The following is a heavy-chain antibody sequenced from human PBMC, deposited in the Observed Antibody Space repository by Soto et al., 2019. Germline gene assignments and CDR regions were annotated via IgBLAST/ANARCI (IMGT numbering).Heavy chain of an antibody. CDR1: GFTVSSNY. D-gene: IGHD3-9*01. J-gene: IGHJ6*03. CDR3: ARLRADYDILTGYYNPSYYYYYMDV. CDR2: IYYSGST. Sequence: GSLRLSCAASGFTVSSNYMSWVRQAPGKGLEWIGYIYYSGSTNYNPSLKSRVTISVDTSKNQFSLKLSSVTAADTAVYYCARLRADYDILTGYYNPSYYYYYMDVRGKGTTVTVSS. V-gene: IGHV4-59*08.